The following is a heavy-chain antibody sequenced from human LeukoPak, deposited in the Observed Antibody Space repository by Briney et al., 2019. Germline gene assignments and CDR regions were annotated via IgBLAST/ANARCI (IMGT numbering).Heavy chain of an antibody. D-gene: IGHD6-13*01. CDR2: ISAYNGNT. CDR3: ARDLYSSSCLFDY. V-gene: IGHV1-18*04. J-gene: IGHJ4*02. Sequence: VASVKVSCKASGYTFTSYYMHWVRQAPGQGLEWMGWISAYNGNTNYAQKLQGRVTMTTDTSTSTAYMELRSLRSDDTAVYYCARDLYSSSCLFDYWGQGTLVTVSS. CDR1: GYTFTSYY.